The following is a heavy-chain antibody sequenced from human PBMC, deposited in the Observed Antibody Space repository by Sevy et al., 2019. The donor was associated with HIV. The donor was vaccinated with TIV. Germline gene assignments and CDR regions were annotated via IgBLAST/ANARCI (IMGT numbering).Heavy chain of an antibody. CDR1: GFTFDDYT. D-gene: IGHD1-26*01. V-gene: IGHV3-49*04. J-gene: IGHJ6*02. CDR2: IRSKAYGGTT. Sequence: GGSLRLSCRASGFTFDDYTMSWVRQAPGKGLEWVAFIRSKAYGGTTEYAASVKGRFTISRDESKSIAYLQMNSLKTEDTAVYYCTRGEGADYWGMDVWGQGTTVTVSS. CDR3: TRGEGADYWGMDV.